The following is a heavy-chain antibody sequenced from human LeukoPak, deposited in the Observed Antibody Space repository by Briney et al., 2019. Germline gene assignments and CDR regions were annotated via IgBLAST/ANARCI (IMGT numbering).Heavy chain of an antibody. CDR1: GFTFSSYD. CDR3: ARGRRPDAFDI. J-gene: IGHJ3*02. Sequence: PGGSLRLSCAASGFTFSSYDMHWVRQAPGKGLEWVSYISSSGSTTHYADSVKGRFTISRDNAKNSLYLQMNNLRAEDTAVYYCARGRRPDAFDIWGQGTRVTVSS. CDR2: ISSSGSTT. V-gene: IGHV3-48*03.